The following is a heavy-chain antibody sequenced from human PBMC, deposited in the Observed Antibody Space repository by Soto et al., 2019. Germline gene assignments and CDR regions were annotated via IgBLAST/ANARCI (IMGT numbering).Heavy chain of an antibody. J-gene: IGHJ3*02. CDR3: ARVLDYDSSGYYYFPYDAFDI. Sequence: ASVKVSCKASGDTFTSYAISWVRQAPGQGLEWMGWISAYNGNTNYAQKLQGRVTITTDTSTSTAYMELRSLRSDDTAVYYCARVLDYDSSGYYYFPYDAFDIWGQGTMVTVSS. D-gene: IGHD3-22*01. V-gene: IGHV1-18*01. CDR1: GDTFTSYA. CDR2: ISAYNGNT.